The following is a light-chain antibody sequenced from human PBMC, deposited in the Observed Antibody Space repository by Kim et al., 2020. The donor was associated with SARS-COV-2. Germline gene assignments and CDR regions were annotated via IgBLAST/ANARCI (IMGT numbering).Light chain of an antibody. Sequence: QRVTIYCTGSSSSIGAGYDVHWYQQLPGTAHNLLIYGNSNRGSGVAGGFSGSKSGSSASLAITGLQAEDEEEYYCQYYESGMSGYVFGTGTKVTVL. CDR2: GNS. CDR3: QYYESGMSGYV. CDR1: SSSIGAGYD. J-gene: IGLJ1*01. V-gene: IGLV1-40*01.